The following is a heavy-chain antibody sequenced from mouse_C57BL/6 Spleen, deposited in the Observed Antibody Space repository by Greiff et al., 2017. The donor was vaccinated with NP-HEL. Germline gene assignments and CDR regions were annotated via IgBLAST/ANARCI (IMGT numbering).Heavy chain of an antibody. D-gene: IGHD2-1*01. CDR1: GFTFSSYA. CDR2: ISSGGDYI. Sequence: DVQLVESGEGLVKPGGSLKLSCAASGFTFSSYAMSWVRQTPEKRLEWVAYISSGGDYIYYADTVKGRFTISRDNARNTLYLQMSSLKSEDTAMYYCTRDHLYGNYYAMDYWGQGTSVTVSS. V-gene: IGHV5-9-1*02. J-gene: IGHJ4*01. CDR3: TRDHLYGNYYAMDY.